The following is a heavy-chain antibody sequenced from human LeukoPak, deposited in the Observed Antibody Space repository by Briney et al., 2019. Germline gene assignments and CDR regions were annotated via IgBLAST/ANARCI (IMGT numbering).Heavy chain of an antibody. CDR2: IKQHGSEK. J-gene: IGHJ4*02. CDR3: ARVQRGIAVALDY. Sequence: GGSLRLSCAASGFTFSSYWMTWVRQAPGKGLEWVANIKQHGSEKYYVDSVKGRFTISRDNVKNLLYLQMNSLRAEDTAVYYCARVQRGIAVALDYWGQGTLATVSS. V-gene: IGHV3-7*04. D-gene: IGHD6-19*01. CDR1: GFTFSSYW.